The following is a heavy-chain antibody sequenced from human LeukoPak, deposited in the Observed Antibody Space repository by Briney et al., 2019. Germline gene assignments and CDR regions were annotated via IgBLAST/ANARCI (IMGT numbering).Heavy chain of an antibody. D-gene: IGHD2-15*01. J-gene: IGHJ4*02. CDR1: VGSISSYY. V-gene: IGHV4-59*08. CDR2: IYYSGST. CDR3: ARHRVGGGSFAFDY. Sequence: SETLSLTCTVSVGSISSYYWSWLRQPPGKGREWIGYIYYSGSTYHNPSLRRRVTISVDTSKNQFSLKLSSVSAADTAVYYCARHRVGGGSFAFDYWGQGTLVTVSS.